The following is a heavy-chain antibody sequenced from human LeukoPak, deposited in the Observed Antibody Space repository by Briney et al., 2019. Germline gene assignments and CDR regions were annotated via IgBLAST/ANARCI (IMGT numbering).Heavy chain of an antibody. D-gene: IGHD3-22*01. CDR3: TTAYYYDSSGYYKNDAFDF. Sequence: ASVKVSCKVSGYTLTELSMHWVRQAPGKGLEWMGGFDPEDGETIYAQKFKGRVTMTEDISTDTAYMELSSLRSEDTAVYYCTTAYYYDSSGYYKNDAFDFWGQGTMVTVPS. V-gene: IGHV1-24*01. J-gene: IGHJ3*01. CDR2: FDPEDGET. CDR1: GYTLTELS.